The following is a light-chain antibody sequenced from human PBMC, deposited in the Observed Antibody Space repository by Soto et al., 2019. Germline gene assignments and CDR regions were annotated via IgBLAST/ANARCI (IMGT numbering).Light chain of an antibody. CDR3: QTWGNGILHVV. J-gene: IGLJ2*01. CDR1: SGHSSYA. CDR2: LNSDGSH. Sequence: QLVLTQSPSASASLGASVKLTCTLSSGHSSYAIAWHQQQPEKGPRYLMKLNSDGSHSKGDGIPDRFSGSSSGAERYLTIPSLHSEDEADYYCQTWGNGILHVVFGGGTQLTVL. V-gene: IGLV4-69*01.